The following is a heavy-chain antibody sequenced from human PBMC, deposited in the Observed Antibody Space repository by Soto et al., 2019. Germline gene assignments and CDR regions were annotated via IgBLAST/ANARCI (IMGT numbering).Heavy chain of an antibody. Sequence: QGQLQQSGPGLVKPSQTLSLTCAISGDSVSSDITSWNWIRQSPSRGLEWLGRTYYRSKWFHDYAASVKSRITINPDTSKNQFSLELNSMTPEDTAVYYCARGNALDVWGQGNVVTASS. D-gene: IGHD3-10*01. J-gene: IGHJ3*01. CDR2: TYYRSKWFH. V-gene: IGHV6-1*01. CDR1: GDSVSSDITS. CDR3: ARGNALDV.